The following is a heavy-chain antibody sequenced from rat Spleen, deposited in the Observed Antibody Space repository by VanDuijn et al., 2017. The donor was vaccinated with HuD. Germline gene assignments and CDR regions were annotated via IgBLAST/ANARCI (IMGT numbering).Heavy chain of an antibody. Sequence: EVQLQESGPGLVKPSQSLSLTCSVTGYSLSSNYWDWIRKFPGNKMEWMGYINYSGSTTYNPSLKSRISITRDSSKNQFFLHLNSVTTEDTATYYCAREGATVDYWGQGVMVTVSS. V-gene: IGHV3-1*01. CDR1: GYSLSSNY. J-gene: IGHJ2*01. D-gene: IGHD1-8*01. CDR3: AREGATVDY. CDR2: INYSGST.